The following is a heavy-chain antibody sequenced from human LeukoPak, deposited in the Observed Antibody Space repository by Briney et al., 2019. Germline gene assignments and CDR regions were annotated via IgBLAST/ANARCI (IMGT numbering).Heavy chain of an antibody. J-gene: IGHJ4*02. D-gene: IGHD3-9*01. Sequence: GGSLRLSCAASGFTFSRYGMSWVRQAPGKGLEWVSAISGSGGSTYYADSVKGRFTISRDNSKNTLYLQMNSLRAEDTAVYYCAKGSVLRYFDWLLNFDYWGQGTLVTVSS. CDR1: GFTFSRYG. V-gene: IGHV3-23*01. CDR3: AKGSVLRYFDWLLNFDY. CDR2: ISGSGGST.